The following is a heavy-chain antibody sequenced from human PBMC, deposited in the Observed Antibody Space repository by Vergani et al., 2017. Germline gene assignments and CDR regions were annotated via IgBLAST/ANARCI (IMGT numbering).Heavy chain of an antibody. CDR3: ARSFFDYWSGYQGYYFDY. V-gene: IGHV4-61*02. CDR2: VYISRPT. D-gene: IGHD3-3*01. CDR1: GVSISNSSYY. J-gene: IGHJ4*01. Sequence: QVQLQESGPGLVKPSQTLSPTCNVSGVSISNSSYYWSWIRQPAGKGLEWLGRVYISRPTNYNPSLKNRVIMSVDTSKNQFSLKLNSVSAADTAVYYCARSFFDYWSGYQGYYFDYWGQGILVTVSS.